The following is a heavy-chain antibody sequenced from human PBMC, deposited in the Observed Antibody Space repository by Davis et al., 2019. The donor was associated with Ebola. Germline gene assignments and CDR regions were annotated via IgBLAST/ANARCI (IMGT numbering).Heavy chain of an antibody. V-gene: IGHV3-23*01. Sequence: GGSLRLSCAASGFTFSSYAMTWVRQAPGKGLEWVSAISGTGGNIFYADSVKGRFTISRDNFKNTLYLQMDSLRAGDTAVYYCANAITAAGKGYYYYGMDVWGQGTTVTVSS. CDR1: GFTFSSYA. D-gene: IGHD6-13*01. J-gene: IGHJ6*02. CDR3: ANAITAAGKGYYYYGMDV. CDR2: ISGTGGNI.